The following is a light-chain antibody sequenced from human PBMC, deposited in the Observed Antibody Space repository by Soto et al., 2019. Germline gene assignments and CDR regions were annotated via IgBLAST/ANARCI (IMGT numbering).Light chain of an antibody. J-gene: IGKJ5*01. CDR2: DAY. CDR1: QDISNY. V-gene: IGKV1-33*01. CDR3: KQYASLPIT. Sequence: DIQMTQSPSSLSASVGDRVTITCQASQDISNYLNWYQQKPGKAHKLLIYDAYNLDTGVQSRFTGSGSGTDFTFTITSLQSDDVATYYCKQYASLPITFGQGTRLEIK.